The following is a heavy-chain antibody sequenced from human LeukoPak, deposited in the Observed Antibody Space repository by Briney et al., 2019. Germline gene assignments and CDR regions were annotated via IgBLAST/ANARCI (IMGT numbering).Heavy chain of an antibody. CDR1: GGSISSYY. CDR3: ARDSDFSSSWYKLTWFDP. V-gene: IGHV4-4*07. D-gene: IGHD6-13*01. Sequence: SETLSLTCTVSGGSISSYYWSWIRQPAGKGLEWIGRIYTSGSTNYNPSLKSRVTMSVDTSKNQFSLKLSSVTAADTAVYYCARDSDFSSSWYKLTWFDPWGQGTLVTVPS. CDR2: IYTSGST. J-gene: IGHJ5*02.